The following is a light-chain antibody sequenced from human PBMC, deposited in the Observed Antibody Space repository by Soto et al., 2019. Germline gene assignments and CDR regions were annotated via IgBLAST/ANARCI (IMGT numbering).Light chain of an antibody. CDR1: QSVLYSSNNKNY. Sequence: DIVMTQSPDSLAVSLGERATINCKSSQSVLYSSNNKNYLAWYQQKPGQPPKLLIYWASTRESGVPDRFGGSGSGTDFTLTISSLQAEDVAVYYCQQYYNIPYTFGQGTKVEIK. V-gene: IGKV4-1*01. J-gene: IGKJ2*01. CDR3: QQYYNIPYT. CDR2: WAS.